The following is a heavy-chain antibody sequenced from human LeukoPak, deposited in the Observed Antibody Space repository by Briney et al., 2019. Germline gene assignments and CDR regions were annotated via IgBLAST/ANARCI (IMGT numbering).Heavy chain of an antibody. CDR3: ARDPNQWLVRLGYYFDY. D-gene: IGHD6-19*01. CDR2: IYSGGNT. Sequence: GGSLRLSCAASGFTVSSNYMSWVRQAPGKGLEWVSIIYSGGNTDYTDSVKGRFTISRDNSKNTLYLQMNSLRAEDTAVYYCARDPNQWLVRLGYYFDYWGQGTLVTVSS. CDR1: GFTVSSNY. J-gene: IGHJ4*02. V-gene: IGHV3-53*01.